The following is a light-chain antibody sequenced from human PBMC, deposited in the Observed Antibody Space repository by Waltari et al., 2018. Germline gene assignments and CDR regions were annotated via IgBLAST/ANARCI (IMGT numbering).Light chain of an antibody. V-gene: IGLV1-51*01. CDR2: DNN. CDR3: GAWDSGLTAVL. J-gene: IGLJ2*01. CDR1: SSNIGGYY. Sequence: QSVLTQPPSVSGDPGQRVTISCTGSSSNIGGYYVYWYQQFPGTAPTLLIYDNNKRPSGVSDRFSGSNSCNSASLTITGLQPGDEADYYCGAWDSGLTAVLFGGGTRLTVL.